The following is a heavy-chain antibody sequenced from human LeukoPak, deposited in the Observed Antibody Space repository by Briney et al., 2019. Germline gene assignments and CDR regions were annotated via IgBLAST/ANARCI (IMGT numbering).Heavy chain of an antibody. D-gene: IGHD2-2*01. Sequence: PGGSLRLSCAASGFTFTSYGMHWVRQAPGKGLERVAIIRYDGSNKYYADSVKGRFTISRDNSKNTLFLQMNSLRAEDTAVYYCARPVGSVYQLLFEETTANDAFDIWGQGTMVTVSS. CDR3: ARPVGSVYQLLFEETTANDAFDI. CDR1: GFTFTSYG. CDR2: IRYDGSNK. J-gene: IGHJ3*02. V-gene: IGHV3-30*02.